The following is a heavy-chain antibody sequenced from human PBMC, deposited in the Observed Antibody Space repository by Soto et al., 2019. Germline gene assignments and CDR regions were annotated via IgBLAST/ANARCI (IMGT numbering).Heavy chain of an antibody. Sequence: ASVKVSCKASGYTFTSYGISWVRQAPGQGLEWMGWISAYNGNTNYAQKLQGRVTMTTDTSTSTAYMELRSLRSDDTAVYYCAVLVVVAASFDYYYYGMDVWGQGTTVTV. CDR1: GYTFTSYG. V-gene: IGHV1-18*01. D-gene: IGHD2-15*01. CDR2: ISAYNGNT. J-gene: IGHJ6*02. CDR3: AVLVVVAASFDYYYYGMDV.